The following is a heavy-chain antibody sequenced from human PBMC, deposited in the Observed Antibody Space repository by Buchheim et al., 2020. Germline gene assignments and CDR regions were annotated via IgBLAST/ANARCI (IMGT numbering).Heavy chain of an antibody. CDR3: ARTRVLRFLEWLPYHYGMDV. D-gene: IGHD3-3*01. J-gene: IGHJ6*02. CDR1: GGSFSGYY. Sequence: QVQLQQWGAGLLKPSETLSLTCAVYGGSFSGYYWSWIRQPPGKGLEWIGEINHSGSTNYNPSLKSRVTISVDTSKNQFSLKLSSVTAADTAVYYCARTRVLRFLEWLPYHYGMDVWGQGTT. V-gene: IGHV4-34*01. CDR2: INHSGST.